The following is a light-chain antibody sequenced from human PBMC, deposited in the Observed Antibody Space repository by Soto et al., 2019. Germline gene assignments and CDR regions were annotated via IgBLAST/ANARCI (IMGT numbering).Light chain of an antibody. CDR1: RNIDTY. CDR2: DAS. J-gene: IGKJ2*01. CDR3: QQSYSTLYT. V-gene: IGKV1-39*01. Sequence: DIQMTQSPPALSASVGDRVTITCRASRNIDTYLNWYQQKPGKAPELLIHDASSLQSGVPSRFSGSGSGADFTLTISSLQPEDFATYYCQQSYSTLYTVGQGTKVDIK.